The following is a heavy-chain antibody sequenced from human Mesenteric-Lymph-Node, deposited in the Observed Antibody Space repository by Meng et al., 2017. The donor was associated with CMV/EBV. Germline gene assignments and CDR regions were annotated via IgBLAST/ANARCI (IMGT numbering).Heavy chain of an antibody. CDR1: GFSPSTSGVG. J-gene: IGHJ4*02. D-gene: IGHD6-13*01. CDR2: IYWDDDK. Sequence: QITLKESGPTLVKPTQTLTLTRTFSGFSPSTSGVGVGWIRQPPGKALEWLALIYWDDDKRYSPSLKSRLTITKDTSKNQVVLTMTNMDPVDTATYYCAHSSGIAAAGPFYFDYWGQGTLVTVSS. CDR3: AHSSGIAAAGPFYFDY. V-gene: IGHV2-5*02.